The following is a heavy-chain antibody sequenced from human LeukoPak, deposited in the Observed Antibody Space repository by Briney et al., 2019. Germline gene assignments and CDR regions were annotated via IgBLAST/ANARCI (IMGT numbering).Heavy chain of an antibody. CDR2: ISSSSSYI. Sequence: KSGGSLRLSCAASGFTFSSYSMNWVRQAPGKGLEWVSSISSSSSYIYYADSVKGRFTISRDNAKNSLYLQMNSLRAEDTAVYYCASGGIRGSTGDYWGQGTLVTVSS. CDR3: ASGGIRGSTGDY. CDR1: GFTFSSYS. J-gene: IGHJ4*02. V-gene: IGHV3-21*01. D-gene: IGHD3-9*01.